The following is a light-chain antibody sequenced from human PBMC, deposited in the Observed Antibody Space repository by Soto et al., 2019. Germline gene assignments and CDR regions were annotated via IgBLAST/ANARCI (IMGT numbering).Light chain of an antibody. CDR3: QQYGSSPWT. CDR2: GAS. V-gene: IGKV3-20*01. Sequence: EIVMTQSPATLSVSPGERATLSCRAGQGVSSSYLAWYQQKPGQAPRLLIYGASTRATGIPARFSGSGSGTDFTLTISRLEPEDFAVYYCQQYGSSPWTFGQGTKVDIK. CDR1: QGVSSSY. J-gene: IGKJ1*01.